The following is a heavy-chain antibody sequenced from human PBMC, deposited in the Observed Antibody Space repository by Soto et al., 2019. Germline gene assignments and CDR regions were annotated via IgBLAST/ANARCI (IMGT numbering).Heavy chain of an antibody. J-gene: IGHJ4*02. V-gene: IGHV3-74*01. D-gene: IGHD3-3*01. Sequence: PGGSLRLSCVASGFTFKWYWMHWVRQVPGKGLVWVARVDSDGSGTSYADSVKGRFTIFRDNAKNTLSLQMDSLRVEDTAVYYCVRDGPHITIYGYGDYWGQGTLVTVSS. CDR1: GFTFKWYW. CDR3: VRDGPHITIYGYGDY. CDR2: VDSDGSGT.